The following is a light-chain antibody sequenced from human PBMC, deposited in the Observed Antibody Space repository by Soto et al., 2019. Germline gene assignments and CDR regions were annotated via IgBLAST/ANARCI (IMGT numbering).Light chain of an antibody. CDR3: QQSYSTPRT. V-gene: IGKV1-39*01. CDR2: AAS. Sequence: DIQMTQSPSTLSASVGGSVTITCRASQSVGTWVAWYQQKPGKAPKLLIYAASSLQSGVPSRFSGSGSGTDFTLTISSLQPEDFATYYCQQSYSTPRTFGQGTKVDIK. J-gene: IGKJ1*01. CDR1: QSVGTW.